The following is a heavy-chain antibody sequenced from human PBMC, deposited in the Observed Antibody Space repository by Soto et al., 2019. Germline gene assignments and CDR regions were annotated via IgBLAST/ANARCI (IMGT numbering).Heavy chain of an antibody. CDR3: AKGDIVVVVAATLELFDY. D-gene: IGHD2-15*01. V-gene: IGHV3-30*18. Sequence: QVQLVESGGGVVQPGRSLRLSCAASGFTFSSYGMHWVRQAPGKGLEWVAVISYDGSNKYYADSVKGRFTISRDNSKNTLYLQMNSLRAEDTDVYYCAKGDIVVVVAATLELFDYWGQGTLVTVSS. CDR2: ISYDGSNK. J-gene: IGHJ4*02. CDR1: GFTFSSYG.